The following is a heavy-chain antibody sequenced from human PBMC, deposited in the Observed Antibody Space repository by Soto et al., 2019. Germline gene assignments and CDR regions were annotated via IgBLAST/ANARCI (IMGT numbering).Heavy chain of an antibody. CDR3: ARVNEYGSGWSPAEYYGRDV. CDR1: GGTFISYA. Sequence: ASVQVPCQASGGTFISYAITWVRQAPGGGLEWMGGIIPMFGTTNYAQKFQGRVTITADKSTSTAYMELSSLRSEDTAVYYCARVNEYGSGWSPAEYYGRDVWGKGTTVIVSS. D-gene: IGHD6-19*01. V-gene: IGHV1-69*06. CDR2: IIPMFGTT. J-gene: IGHJ6*04.